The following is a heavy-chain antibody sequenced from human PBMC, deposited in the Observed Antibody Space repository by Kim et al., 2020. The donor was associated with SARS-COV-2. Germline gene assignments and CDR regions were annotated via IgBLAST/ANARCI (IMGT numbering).Heavy chain of an antibody. Sequence: SETLSLTCAVYGGSFSGYYWSWIRQPPGKGLEWIGEINHSGSTNYNPSLKSRVTISVDTSKNQFSLKLSSVTAADTAVYYCARVSSITMVRGAKDAFDIWGQGTMVTVSS. D-gene: IGHD3-10*01. J-gene: IGHJ3*02. CDR2: INHSGST. CDR3: ARVSSITMVRGAKDAFDI. CDR1: GGSFSGYY. V-gene: IGHV4-34*01.